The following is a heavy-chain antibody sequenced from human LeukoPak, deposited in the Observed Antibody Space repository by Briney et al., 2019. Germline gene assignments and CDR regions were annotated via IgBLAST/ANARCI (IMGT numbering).Heavy chain of an antibody. CDR2: ISYDGTSK. D-gene: IGHD6-19*01. Sequence: GRSLRLYCAASGFTFSIYDMYWVRQAPGKGLEWEAVISYDGTSKYYADSVKGRFTISRDNSKNSLYLQMSNLRTEDTALYYCVRDTGSGWDFDYWGQGTLVTVSS. V-gene: IGHV3-30-3*01. J-gene: IGHJ4*02. CDR1: GFTFSIYD. CDR3: VRDTGSGWDFDY.